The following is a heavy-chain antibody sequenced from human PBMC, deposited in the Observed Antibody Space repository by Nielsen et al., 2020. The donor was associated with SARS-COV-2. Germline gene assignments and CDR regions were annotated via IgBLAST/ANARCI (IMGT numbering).Heavy chain of an antibody. D-gene: IGHD6-13*01. V-gene: IGHV3-74*01. Sequence: GESLKISCAASGFTFSSRWMHWVRQAPGKGLAWVSRINGDGSTTSYADSVKGRFTISRDNSKNTLYLQMNSLRAEDTAVYYCAKDRKIAAAVEGGMDVWGQGTTVTVSS. J-gene: IGHJ6*02. CDR2: INGDGSTT. CDR1: GFTFSSRW. CDR3: AKDRKIAAAVEGGMDV.